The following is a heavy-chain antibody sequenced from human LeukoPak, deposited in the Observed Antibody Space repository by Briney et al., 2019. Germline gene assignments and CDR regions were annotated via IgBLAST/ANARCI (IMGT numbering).Heavy chain of an antibody. CDR3: ARDCGDYTKGWNLRDY. V-gene: IGHV3-23*01. D-gene: IGHD4-17*01. CDR1: GFTFSSYA. J-gene: IGHJ4*02. Sequence: PGGSLRLSCAASGFTFSSYAMTWVRQAPRKGLEWVSSISGSGVTIYYADSVKGRFTISRDNSKNMMNLQMNSLRAEDTAVYYCARDCGDYTKGWNLRDYWGQGTLVTVSS. CDR2: ISGSGVTI.